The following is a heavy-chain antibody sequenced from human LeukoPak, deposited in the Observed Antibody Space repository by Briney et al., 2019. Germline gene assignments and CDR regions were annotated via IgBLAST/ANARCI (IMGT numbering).Heavy chain of an antibody. Sequence: GGSLRLSCAASGYTFSSYAMSWVRQAPGKGLEWVSIISGSGGNTYNADSVKGRFTISRDNSKNTLYLQMNSLRAEDTAVYYCARGGWLGKPQRVDYWGQGTLITVSS. CDR2: ISGSGGNT. J-gene: IGHJ4*02. D-gene: IGHD6-19*01. CDR3: ARGGWLGKPQRVDY. CDR1: GYTFSSYA. V-gene: IGHV3-23*01.